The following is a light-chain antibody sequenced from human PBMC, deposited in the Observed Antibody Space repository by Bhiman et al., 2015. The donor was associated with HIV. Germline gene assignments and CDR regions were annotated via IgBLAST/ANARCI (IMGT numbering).Light chain of an antibody. CDR1: SSDVGNYNY. J-gene: IGLJ2*01. CDR2: DVS. Sequence: QSALTQPASVSGSPGQSITISCTGTSSDVGNYNYVSWYQQHPGKAPKLMIYDVSKRPAGVSSRFSGSKSGNTASLAISGLQAEDEADYYCSSKTTSPTFHVLFGGGTKLTVL. CDR3: SSKTTSPTFHVL. V-gene: IGLV2-14*01.